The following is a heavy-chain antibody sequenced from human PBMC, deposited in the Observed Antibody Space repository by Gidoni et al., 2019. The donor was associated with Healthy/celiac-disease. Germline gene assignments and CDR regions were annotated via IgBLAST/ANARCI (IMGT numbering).Heavy chain of an antibody. J-gene: IGHJ6*02. D-gene: IGHD3-3*01. CDR2: IYYSGST. CDR1: GGSISSYY. Sequence: QVQLQESGPGLVKPSETLSLTCTVSGGSISSYYWSWIRQPPGKGLEWIGYIYYSGSTNYNPSLKSRVTISVDTSKNQFSLKLSSVTAADTAVYYCARDGDGYNYGMDVWGQGTTVTVSS. CDR3: ARDGDGYNYGMDV. V-gene: IGHV4-59*01.